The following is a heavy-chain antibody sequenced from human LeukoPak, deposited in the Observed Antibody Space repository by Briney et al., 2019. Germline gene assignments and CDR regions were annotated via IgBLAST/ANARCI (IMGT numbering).Heavy chain of an antibody. D-gene: IGHD2-21*02. CDR2: ITDSGTSA. CDR3: AKTLGVVTGIAFVRFGMDV. J-gene: IGHJ6*02. CDR1: GFTFAGFG. V-gene: IGHV3-23*01. Sequence: GGSLRLSCAASGFTFAGFGMSWVRQPPGKGLEWVSTITDSGTSAYYAGSVQGRFAISRDNSKNTMYLQLNSLRAEDTAVYYCAKTLGVVTGIAFVRFGMDVWGQGTTVTVS.